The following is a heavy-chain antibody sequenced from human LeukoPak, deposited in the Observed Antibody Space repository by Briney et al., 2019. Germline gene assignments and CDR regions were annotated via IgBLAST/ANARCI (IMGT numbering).Heavy chain of an antibody. V-gene: IGHV3-7*01. CDR2: IKQDGSEK. CDR1: GFTVSSNY. J-gene: IGHJ2*01. CDR3: ARESSGWLYWYFDL. Sequence: GGSLRLSCAASGFTVSSNYMSWVRQAPGKGLEWVANIKQDGSEKYYVDSVKGRFTISRDNAKNSLYLQMNSLRAEDTAVYYCARESSGWLYWYFDLWGRGTLVTVSS. D-gene: IGHD6-19*01.